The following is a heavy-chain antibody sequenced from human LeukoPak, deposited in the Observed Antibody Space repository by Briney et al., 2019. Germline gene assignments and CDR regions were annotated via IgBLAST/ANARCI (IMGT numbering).Heavy chain of an antibody. CDR3: ARHAGRVTTSYFDY. Sequence: GGSLRLSCAASGFTFDDYAMHWVRQAPGKGLEWVSGISGSGGSTYYADSVKGRFTISRDNSKNTLYLQMNSLRAEDTAVYYCARHAGRVTTSYFDYWGQGTLVTVSS. CDR1: GFTFDDYA. D-gene: IGHD5-12*01. CDR2: ISGSGGST. V-gene: IGHV3-23*01. J-gene: IGHJ4*02.